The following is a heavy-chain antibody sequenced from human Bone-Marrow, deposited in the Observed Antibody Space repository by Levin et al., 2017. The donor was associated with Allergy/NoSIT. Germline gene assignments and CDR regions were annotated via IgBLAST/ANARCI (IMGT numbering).Heavy chain of an antibody. CDR3: ARSKSGNDFFMDV. J-gene: IGHJ6*02. V-gene: IGHV5-51*01. D-gene: IGHD5-12*01. CDR2: IYPGDSDT. Sequence: GGSLRLSCKGSGYSFSTYWIAWVRQMPGKGLQWMGIIYPGDSDTRYRPSFQGQVTISADKSTNTAFLQWSSLKASDTAMYFCARSKSGNDFFMDVWGQGTTVTISS. CDR1: GYSFSTYW.